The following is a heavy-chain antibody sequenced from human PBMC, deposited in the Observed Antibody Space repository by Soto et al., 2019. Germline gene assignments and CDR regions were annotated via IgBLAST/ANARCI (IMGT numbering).Heavy chain of an antibody. CDR2: IRSKANSYAT. V-gene: IGHV3-73*01. CDR3: TRVDPRFYSSGWDIYYYYYGMDV. CDR1: GFTFSGSA. J-gene: IGHJ6*02. D-gene: IGHD6-19*01. Sequence: GGSLRLSCSASGFTFSGSAMHWVRQASGKGLEWVGRIRSKANSYATAYAASVKGRFTISRDDSKNTAYLQMNSLKTEDTAVYYCTRVDPRFYSSGWDIYYYYYGMDVWGQGTTVTVSS.